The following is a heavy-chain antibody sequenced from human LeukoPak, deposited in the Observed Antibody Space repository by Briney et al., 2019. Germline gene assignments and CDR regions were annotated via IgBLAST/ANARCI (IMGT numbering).Heavy chain of an antibody. CDR3: ATSHIVVVTATYYFDY. Sequence: ASVKVSCKASGYTFTSYGISWVRQAPGQGLEWMGWISAYNGNTNYAQKLQGRVTMTTDTSTSTAYMELRSLRSDDTAVYYCATSHIVVVTATYYFDYWGQGTLVTVSS. J-gene: IGHJ4*02. V-gene: IGHV1-18*01. CDR1: GYTFTSYG. D-gene: IGHD2-21*02. CDR2: ISAYNGNT.